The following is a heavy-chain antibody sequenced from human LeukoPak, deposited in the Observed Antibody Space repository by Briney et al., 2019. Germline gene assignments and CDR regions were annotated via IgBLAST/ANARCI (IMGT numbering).Heavy chain of an antibody. J-gene: IGHJ6*02. CDR3: ARGRSNYYGMDV. Sequence: EWIGYIYYNGNTNYSPSLKSRVTMSVDTSKNLFSLKVSSVTAADTAVYYCARGRSNYYGMDVWGQGTTVTVS. V-gene: IGHV4-59*09. D-gene: IGHD1-26*01. CDR2: IYYNGNT.